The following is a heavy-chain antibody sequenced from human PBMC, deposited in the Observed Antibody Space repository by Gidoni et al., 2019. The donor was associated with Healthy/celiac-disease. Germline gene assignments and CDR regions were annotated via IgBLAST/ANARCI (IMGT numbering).Heavy chain of an antibody. CDR2: ISGSGGST. D-gene: IGHD3-10*01. V-gene: IGHV3-23*01. J-gene: IGHJ4*02. CDR1: GFTFSSYA. Sequence: EVQLLESGGGLVQPGGSLRLSCAASGFTFSSYAMSWVRRAPGKGLEWVSAISGSGGSTYYADSVKGRFTISRDNSKNTLYLQMNSLRAEDTAVYYCAKDGSSGSLFDYWGQGTLVTVSS. CDR3: AKDGSSGSLFDY.